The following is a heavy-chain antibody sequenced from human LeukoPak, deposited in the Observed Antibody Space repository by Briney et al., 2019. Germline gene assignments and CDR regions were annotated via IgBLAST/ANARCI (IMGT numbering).Heavy chain of an antibody. J-gene: IGHJ4*02. D-gene: IGHD2/OR15-2a*01. CDR2: IKQDGSER. Sequence: PGGSLRLSCAASGFIFNSFWMSWVRQAPGKGLEWVANIKQDGSERYYVDSVKGRFTVSRDNAKNSLYLQMDSLRAEDTAVYYCAKDRSTTVSNTLGYFDYWGQGTLVTVSS. V-gene: IGHV3-7*03. CDR3: AKDRSTTVSNTLGYFDY. CDR1: GFIFNSFW.